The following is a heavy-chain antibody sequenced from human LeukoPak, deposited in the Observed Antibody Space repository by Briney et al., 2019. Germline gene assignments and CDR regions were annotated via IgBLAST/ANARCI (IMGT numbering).Heavy chain of an antibody. Sequence: GGSLRLSCSASGFTFDDYAMSWVRQAPGKGLEWVGFIRSKAYGGTTEYAASVKGRFTISRDDSKSIAYLQMNSLKTEDTAVYYCTRGYYDSSGYPDYWGQGTLVTVSS. CDR2: IRSKAYGGTT. CDR1: GFTFDDYA. V-gene: IGHV3-49*04. CDR3: TRGYYDSSGYPDY. D-gene: IGHD3-22*01. J-gene: IGHJ4*02.